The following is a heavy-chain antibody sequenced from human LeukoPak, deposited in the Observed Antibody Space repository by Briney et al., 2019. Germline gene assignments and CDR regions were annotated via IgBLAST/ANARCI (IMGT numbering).Heavy chain of an antibody. D-gene: IGHD1-7*01. CDR2: IYYTGST. CDR1: GGSISSYY. V-gene: IGHV4-59*08. CDR3: ARRATSGNYQMLHFDS. J-gene: IGHJ4*02. Sequence: KASETLSLTCTVSGGSISSYYWSWIRQPPGKGLEWIGYIYYTGSTNYNPSLKSRVTMSLDTSKNQFSLTLSSVTAADTAIYYCARRATSGNYQMLHFDSWGQGVLVTVSS.